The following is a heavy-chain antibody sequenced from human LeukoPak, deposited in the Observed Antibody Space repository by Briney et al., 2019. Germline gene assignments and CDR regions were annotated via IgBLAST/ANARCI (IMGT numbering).Heavy chain of an antibody. CDR3: ARLLGQLADY. D-gene: IGHD6-6*01. CDR1: GYTFISYG. J-gene: IGHJ4*02. Sequence: GASVKVSCKASGYTFISYGISWVRQAPGQGLEWMGWISAYNGNTNYAQKLQGRVTMTRDTSISTAYMELSRLRSDDTAVYYCARLLGQLADYWGQGTLVTVSS. V-gene: IGHV1-18*01. CDR2: ISAYNGNT.